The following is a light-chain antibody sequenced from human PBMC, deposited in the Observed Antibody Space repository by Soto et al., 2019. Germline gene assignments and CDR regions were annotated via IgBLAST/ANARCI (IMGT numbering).Light chain of an antibody. Sequence: DIQMTQSPSSLSASVGDRFTITCRASQTITSWLAWYQQKPGKAPKLLIYDASTLESGVPSRFSGSGSGTEFTLTISSLQPEDFATYYCQQSNSNPWTFGQGTTGDTK. CDR1: QTITSW. CDR2: DAS. J-gene: IGKJ1*01. V-gene: IGKV1-5*01. CDR3: QQSNSNPWT.